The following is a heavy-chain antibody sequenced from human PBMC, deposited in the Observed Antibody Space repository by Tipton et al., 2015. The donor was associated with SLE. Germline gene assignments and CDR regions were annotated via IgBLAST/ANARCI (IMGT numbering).Heavy chain of an antibody. Sequence: LRLSCTVSGGSISSYYWSWIRQPPGKGLEWIGYIYYSGSTNYNPSLKSRVTTSVDTSKNQLSLKLSSVTSADTAVYYCARGAVGHCYKPFDDRGQLSLVTLAS. CDR2: IYYSGST. CDR3: ARGAVGHCYKPFDD. CDR1: GGSISSYY. V-gene: IGHV4-59*01. D-gene: IGHD2-21*01. J-gene: IGHJ4*02.